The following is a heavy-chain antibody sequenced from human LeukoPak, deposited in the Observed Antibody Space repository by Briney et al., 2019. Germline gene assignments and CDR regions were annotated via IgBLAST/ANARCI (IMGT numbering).Heavy chain of an antibody. D-gene: IGHD5-12*01. CDR1: GYTFTSYY. J-gene: IGHJ2*01. CDR3: ARDRGYSGYYWYFDL. Sequence: ASVKVSCKSSGYTFTSYYMYWVRQAPGQGLEWMGIINPSGGSTSYAQKFQGRVTITADKSTSTAYMELSSLRSEDTAVYYCARDRGYSGYYWYFDLWGRGTLVTVSS. CDR2: INPSGGST. V-gene: IGHV1-46*01.